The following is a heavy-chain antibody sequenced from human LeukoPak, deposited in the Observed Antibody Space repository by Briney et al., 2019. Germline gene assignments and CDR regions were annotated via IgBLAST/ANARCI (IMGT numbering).Heavy chain of an antibody. CDR1: GGSISSSNW. J-gene: IGHJ3*02. Sequence: SETLSLTCAVSGGSISSSNWWSWVRQPPGKGLEGIGEIYHSGSTNYNPSLKSRVTIPVDKSKNQFSLKLSSVTAADTAVYYCARVLPGIAVAPRDAFDIWGQGTMVTVSS. V-gene: IGHV4-4*02. D-gene: IGHD6-19*01. CDR3: ARVLPGIAVAPRDAFDI. CDR2: IYHSGST.